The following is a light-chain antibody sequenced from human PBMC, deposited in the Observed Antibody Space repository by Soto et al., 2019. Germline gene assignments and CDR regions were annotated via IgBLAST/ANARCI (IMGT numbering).Light chain of an antibody. J-gene: IGKJ1*01. CDR1: QSVSSN. Sequence: EIVMTQSQDTLSVSPGERATLSCLASQSVSSNLAWYQQKPGQAPRLLIYGASTRATGIPARFSGSGSGTEFTLTISSLQSEDFAVYYCQQRSNWLTWTFGQGTKVDIK. V-gene: IGKV3-15*01. CDR2: GAS. CDR3: QQRSNWLTWT.